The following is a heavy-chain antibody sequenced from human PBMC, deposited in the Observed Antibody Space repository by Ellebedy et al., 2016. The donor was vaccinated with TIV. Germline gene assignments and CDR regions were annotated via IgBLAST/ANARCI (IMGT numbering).Heavy chain of an antibody. Sequence: GESLKISCAASGFTFSSYSMNWVRQAPGKGLEWVSSISSSSSYIYYADSVKGRFTISRDSAKNSLYLQMNSLRAEDTAVYYCARDFGELPYYYYYGMDVWGQGTTVTVSS. CDR1: GFTFSSYS. V-gene: IGHV3-21*01. D-gene: IGHD1-26*01. CDR2: ISSSSSYI. J-gene: IGHJ6*02. CDR3: ARDFGELPYYYYYGMDV.